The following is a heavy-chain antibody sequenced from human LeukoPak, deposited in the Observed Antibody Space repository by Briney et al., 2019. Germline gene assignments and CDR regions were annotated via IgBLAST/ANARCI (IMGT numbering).Heavy chain of an antibody. Sequence: GGSLRLSCAASGFTFKSYGMTWVRQVPGKGLEWVSSITGSGGSTKYADSVNGRFTISRDNSKDTLSLQMTGLRVEDTAVYYCARKVAVAMDLDYWGQGTLVTVSS. D-gene: IGHD5-18*01. V-gene: IGHV3-23*01. J-gene: IGHJ4*02. CDR3: ARKVAVAMDLDY. CDR2: ITGSGGST. CDR1: GFTFKSYG.